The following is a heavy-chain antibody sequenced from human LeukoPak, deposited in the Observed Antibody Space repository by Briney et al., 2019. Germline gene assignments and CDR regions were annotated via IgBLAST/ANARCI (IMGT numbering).Heavy chain of an antibody. D-gene: IGHD6-13*01. Sequence: ASAKVSCKASGYTFVGYYMHWVRQAPGQGLEWMGWINPNSGGTSYAQNFQGRVTMTRDTSISTAYMELSRLRSDDTAVYYCAREVGSSWYSWGQGTLVTVSS. V-gene: IGHV1-2*02. CDR2: INPNSGGT. J-gene: IGHJ4*02. CDR1: GYTFVGYY. CDR3: AREVGSSWYS.